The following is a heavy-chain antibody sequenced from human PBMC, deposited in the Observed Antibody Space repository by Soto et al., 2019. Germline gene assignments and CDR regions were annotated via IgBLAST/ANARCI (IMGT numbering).Heavy chain of an antibody. CDR3: ASAARLAAAGTDNWFDP. V-gene: IGHV1-46*03. CDR2: INPSGGST. J-gene: IGHJ5*02. Sequence: ASVKVSCKASGYTFTSYYMHWVRQAPGLGLEWMGIINPSGGSTSYAQKFQGRVTMTRDTSTSTVYMELSSLRSEDTAVYYCASAARLAAAGTDNWFDPWGQGTLVTVSS. CDR1: GYTFTSYY. D-gene: IGHD6-13*01.